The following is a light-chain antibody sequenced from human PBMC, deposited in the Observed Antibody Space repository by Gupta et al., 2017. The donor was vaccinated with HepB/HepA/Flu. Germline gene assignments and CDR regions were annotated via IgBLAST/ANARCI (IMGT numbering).Light chain of an antibody. V-gene: IGLV1-40*01. CDR2: DSN. Sequence: SVRTQPPSVSGAPGQRVTISCTASSSNIGAGFDVHWYQHLTTTAPKLLIFDSNNRPSGIPDRFSGSKSGTSASLTITGLHAEDDGDYYCQSYDNNMSGLGIFGGGTKLTVL. J-gene: IGLJ2*01. CDR1: SSNIGAGFD. CDR3: QSYDNNMSGLGI.